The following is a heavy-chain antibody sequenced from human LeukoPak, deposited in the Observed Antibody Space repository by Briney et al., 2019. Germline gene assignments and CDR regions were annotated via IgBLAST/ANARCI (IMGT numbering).Heavy chain of an antibody. J-gene: IGHJ4*02. V-gene: IGHV3-21*01. CDR1: GFTFSTYT. CDR2: VSPSGAYT. Sequence: GGSLRLSCAASGFTFSTYTMNWVRQAPGKGLDWFSSVSPSGAYTYYADSVKGRSTISRDNAKNSLYLEMDSLRAEDTAVYYCVRDALGESGAGGYWGQGTLVTVSS. CDR3: VRDALGESGAGGY. D-gene: IGHD3-10*01.